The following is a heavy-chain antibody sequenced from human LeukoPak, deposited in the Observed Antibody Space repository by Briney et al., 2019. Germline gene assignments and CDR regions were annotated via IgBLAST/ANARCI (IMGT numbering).Heavy chain of an antibody. CDR1: GFTFSIYA. CDR2: ISGSGGST. D-gene: IGHD4-17*01. CDR3: AKRKDYGTSFDY. Sequence: GGSLRLSCAVSGFTFSIYAMSWVRQAPGKGLEWVSAISGSGGSTYYADSVKGRFTISRDNSKNTLNLQMNSPRAEDTAVYYCAKRKDYGTSFDYWGQGTLVTVSS. V-gene: IGHV3-23*01. J-gene: IGHJ4*02.